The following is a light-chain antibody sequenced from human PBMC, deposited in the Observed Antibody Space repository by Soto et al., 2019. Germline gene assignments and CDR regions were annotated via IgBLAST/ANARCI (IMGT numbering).Light chain of an antibody. V-gene: IGKV1-5*03. CDR2: EAS. CDR1: QKINTW. J-gene: IGKJ4*01. Sequence: IQMTQSPSTLSASVGDRVTITCRASQKINTWVAWYQQRPGKAPKLLIYEASSLEPGVPSRFGGSGSGTYFTVTISSLQPDDPATYYCLQYEIYPLTFGGGTQVA. CDR3: LQYEIYPLT.